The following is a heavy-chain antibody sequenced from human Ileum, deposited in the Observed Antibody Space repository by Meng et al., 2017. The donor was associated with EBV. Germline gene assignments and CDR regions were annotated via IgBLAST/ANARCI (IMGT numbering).Heavy chain of an antibody. CDR1: GGSISSSNW. J-gene: IGHJ4*02. CDR3: ARVGQWLPIDY. CDR2: IYHSGST. V-gene: IGHV4-4*02. D-gene: IGHD6-19*01. Sequence: QVQVQESGSGLGEPSGTLSVTCAVSGGSISSSNWWSWLRQPPGKGLEWIGEIYHSGSTNYNPSLKSRVTMSVDKSKNQFSLNLSSVTAADTALYYCARVGQWLPIDYWGQGTLVTVSS.